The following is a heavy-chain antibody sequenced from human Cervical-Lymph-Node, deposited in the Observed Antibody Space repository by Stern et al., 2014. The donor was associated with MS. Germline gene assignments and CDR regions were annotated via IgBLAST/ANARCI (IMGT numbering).Heavy chain of an antibody. J-gene: IGHJ4*02. CDR2: IIPIFGTA. CDR3: ARGKGSFQLVPNPFDY. CDR1: GGTFSSYA. Sequence: QVQLVQSGAEVKKPGSSVKVSCKASGGTFSSYAISWVRQAPGQGLEGMGGIIPIFGTANYAQKFQGRVTITADESTSTAYMELSSLRSEDTAVYYCARGKGSFQLVPNPFDYWGQGTLVTVSS. D-gene: IGHD6-13*01. V-gene: IGHV1-69*01.